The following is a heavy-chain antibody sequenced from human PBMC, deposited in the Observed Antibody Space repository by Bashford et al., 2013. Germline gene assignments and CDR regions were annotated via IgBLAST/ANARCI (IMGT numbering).Heavy chain of an antibody. CDR1: GYSFMDYR. J-gene: IGHJ4*02. D-gene: IGHD6-19*01. V-gene: IGHV1-2*06. CDR3: ARDPSGWFWEDY. Sequence: ASVKVSCKTSGYSFMDYRLHWVRQAPGQGFEWMGRINPRSGDTDIAQKFRGRVALTRDTSIDTGYMELSRLTSDDTAMYYCARDPSGWFWEDYWGQGTLVTVSS. CDR2: INPRSGDT.